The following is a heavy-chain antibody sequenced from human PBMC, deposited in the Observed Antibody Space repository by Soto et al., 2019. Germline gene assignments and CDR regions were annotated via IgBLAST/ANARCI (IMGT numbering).Heavy chain of an antibody. J-gene: IGHJ4*02. CDR3: AAVPYYYDSSAYYFDY. CDR2: INAGNGNT. V-gene: IGHV1-3*01. D-gene: IGHD3-22*01. CDR1: GYTFTSYA. Sequence: ASVKVSCKASGYTFTSYAMNWVRQAPGQRLEWMGWINAGNGNTKYSQKFQGRVTITRDMSTSTAYMQLSSLRSEDTAVYYCAAVPYYYDSSAYYFDYWGQGTLVTVSS.